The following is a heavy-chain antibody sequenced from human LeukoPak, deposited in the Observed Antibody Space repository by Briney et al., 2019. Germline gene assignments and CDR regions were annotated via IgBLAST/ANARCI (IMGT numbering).Heavy chain of an antibody. CDR2: IKSKTDGGTT. CDR3: TTLFSV. D-gene: IGHD3-10*02. Sequence: GGSLRLSCAASGFTFSNAWMSWVRQAPGKGLEWVSRIKSKTDGGTTDYAATVKGRFTISRDDSKNTLQMKMKRLKTKDTAVYYCTTLFSVWGQGTLVTVSS. CDR1: GFTFSNAW. V-gene: IGHV3-15*01. J-gene: IGHJ4*02.